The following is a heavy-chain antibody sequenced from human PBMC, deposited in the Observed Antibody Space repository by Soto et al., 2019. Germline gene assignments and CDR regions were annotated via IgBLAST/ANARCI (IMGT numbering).Heavy chain of an antibody. D-gene: IGHD2-15*01. J-gene: IGHJ6*02. CDR1: GFTFSSYA. V-gene: IGHV3-23*01. CDR2: ISGSGGST. Sequence: PGGSLRLSCAASGFTFSSYAMSWVRQAPGKGLEWVSAISGSGGSTYYADSVKGRFTISRDDSKNTLYLQMNSLRAEDTAVYYCAKDRPIAVSPYGMDVWRQGTTVTVSS. CDR3: AKDRPIAVSPYGMDV.